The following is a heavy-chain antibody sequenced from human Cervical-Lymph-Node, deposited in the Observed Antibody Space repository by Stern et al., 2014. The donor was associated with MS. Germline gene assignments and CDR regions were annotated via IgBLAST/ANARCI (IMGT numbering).Heavy chain of an antibody. D-gene: IGHD1-26*01. CDR1: GYTFTSYA. CDR3: ARGPAKSGSYYDYFDY. Sequence: QVQLGQSGAEVKKPGASVKVSCKASGYTFTSYAMHWVRQAPGQRLEWMGWINAGNGNTKYSQKFQGRVTITRDTSASTAYMELSSLRSEDTAVYYCARGPAKSGSYYDYFDYWGQGTLVTVSS. CDR2: INAGNGNT. V-gene: IGHV1-3*01. J-gene: IGHJ4*02.